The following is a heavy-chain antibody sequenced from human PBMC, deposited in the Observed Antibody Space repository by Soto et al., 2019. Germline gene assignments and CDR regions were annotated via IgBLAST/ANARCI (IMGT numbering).Heavy chain of an antibody. Sequence: SETLSLTCTVSGDSISRGDYYWSWIRQVPGKGLEWIGHIRYSGNTYYNPSLKSRVTISVDTSKSQFSLKLSSVTAADTALYYCARDLGPCSSISCFFDYWGQGTLVTVSS. CDR1: GDSISRGDYY. CDR3: ARDLGPCSSISCFFDY. V-gene: IGHV4-30-4*08. J-gene: IGHJ4*02. D-gene: IGHD2-2*01. CDR2: IRYSGNT.